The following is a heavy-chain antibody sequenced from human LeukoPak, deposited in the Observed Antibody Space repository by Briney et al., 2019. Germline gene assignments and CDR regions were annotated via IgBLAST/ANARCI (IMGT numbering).Heavy chain of an antibody. Sequence: SETLSLTCTVSGVSVSNFYWSWIRRPAGKGLEWIGRIYTSGSTNYNPSLKSRVTMSVDTSKNQFSLKLSSVTAADTAVYYCARALSGSSTPLFDYWGQGTLVTVSS. D-gene: IGHD1-26*01. CDR1: GVSVSNFY. J-gene: IGHJ4*02. CDR3: ARALSGSSTPLFDY. V-gene: IGHV4-4*07. CDR2: IYTSGST.